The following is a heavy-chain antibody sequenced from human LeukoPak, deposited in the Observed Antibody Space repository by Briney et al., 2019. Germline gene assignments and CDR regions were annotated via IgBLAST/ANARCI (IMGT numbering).Heavy chain of an antibody. Sequence: PGGSLRLSCAASGLTISGYWMNGVRQAPGKGLEWVANIKPDGSEKYYVDSVKGRFTISRDNAKNSLYLQMTSLRAEDTAVYYCARGACDYSGQGTLVTVSS. V-gene: IGHV3-7*04. J-gene: IGHJ4*02. CDR1: GLTISGYW. CDR3: ARGACDY. CDR2: IKPDGSEK.